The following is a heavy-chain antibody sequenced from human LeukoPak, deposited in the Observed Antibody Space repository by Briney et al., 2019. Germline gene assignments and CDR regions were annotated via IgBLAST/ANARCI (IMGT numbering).Heavy chain of an antibody. D-gene: IGHD2-2*01. V-gene: IGHV3-23*01. J-gene: IGHJ6*04. CDR3: AEGSTRGYYYYYGMDV. CDR1: GFTFSSYA. CDR2: ISGSGGST. Sequence: GGSLRLSCAASGFTFSSYAMSWVRQAPGKGLEWVSAISGSGGSTYYADSVKGRFTISRDNSKNTLYLQMNSLRAEDTAVYYCAEGSTRGYYYYYGMDVWGKGTTVTVSS.